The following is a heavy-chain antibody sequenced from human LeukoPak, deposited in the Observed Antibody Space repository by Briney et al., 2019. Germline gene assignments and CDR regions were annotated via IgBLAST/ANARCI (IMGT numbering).Heavy chain of an antibody. D-gene: IGHD6-6*01. CDR1: GGSISSSSYY. CDR3: ARSNQYSSSSLFDY. CDR2: IYYSGST. Sequence: SETLSLTCTVSGGSISSSSYYWGWFRQPPGKGLEWIGSIYYSGSTYYNPSLKSRVTISVDTSKNQFSLKLSSVTAADTAVYYCARSNQYSSSSLFDYWGQGTLVTVSS. V-gene: IGHV4-39*07. J-gene: IGHJ4*02.